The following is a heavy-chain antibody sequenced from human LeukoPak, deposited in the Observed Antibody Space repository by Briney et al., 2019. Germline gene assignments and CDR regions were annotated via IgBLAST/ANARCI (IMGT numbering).Heavy chain of an antibody. Sequence: SVKVSCKTSGGTFSSYAISWVRQAPGQGLEWMGGIIPIFGTANYAQKFQGRVTMTTDTSTSTAYMELRSLRSDDTAVYYCARDAPLAYCGGDCYILSNYYYCMDVWGKGTTVTVSS. CDR1: GGTFSSYA. J-gene: IGHJ6*03. V-gene: IGHV1-69*05. D-gene: IGHD2-21*02. CDR3: ARDAPLAYCGGDCYILSNYYYCMDV. CDR2: IIPIFGTA.